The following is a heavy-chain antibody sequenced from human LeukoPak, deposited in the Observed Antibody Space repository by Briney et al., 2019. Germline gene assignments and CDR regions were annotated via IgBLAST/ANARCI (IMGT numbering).Heavy chain of an antibody. Sequence: SETLSLTCAVYGGSFSGYYWSWIRQPPGKGLEWIGEINHSGSTNYNPSLKSRVTISVDTSKNQFSLKLSSVTAADTAVYYCARIKAVSGIPNWFDPWGQGTLVTVSS. J-gene: IGHJ5*02. CDR2: INHSGST. CDR1: GGSFSGYY. D-gene: IGHD6-19*01. CDR3: ARIKAVSGIPNWFDP. V-gene: IGHV4-34*01.